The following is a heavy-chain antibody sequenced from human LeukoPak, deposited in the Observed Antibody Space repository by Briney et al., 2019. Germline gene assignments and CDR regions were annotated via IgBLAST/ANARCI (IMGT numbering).Heavy chain of an antibody. J-gene: IGHJ4*02. Sequence: GRSLRLSCAASGITFRNYGMHWLRQAPGKGLEWVAIIWYDGSNKYYADSVKGRFTISRDNSKNTLYLQMNSLRVEDTAVYYCASVWRALGYTIDYWGQGTQVAVSS. CDR2: IWYDGSNK. V-gene: IGHV3-33*01. CDR3: ASVWRALGYTIDY. CDR1: GITFRNYG. D-gene: IGHD5-18*01.